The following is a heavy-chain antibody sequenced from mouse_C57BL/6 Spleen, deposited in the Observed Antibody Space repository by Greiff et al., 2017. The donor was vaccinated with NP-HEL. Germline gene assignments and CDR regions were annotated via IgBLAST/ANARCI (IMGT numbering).Heavy chain of an antibody. Sequence: DVQLVESGPELVKPGASVKIPCKASGYTFTDYNMDWVKQSHGKSLEWIGDINPNNGGTIYNQKFKGKATLTVDKSSSTAYMELRSLTSEDTAVYYCARGMGVYWYFDVWGTGTTVTVSS. J-gene: IGHJ1*03. CDR1: GYTFTDYN. CDR3: ARGMGVYWYFDV. CDR2: INPNNGGT. V-gene: IGHV1-18*01. D-gene: IGHD2-3*01.